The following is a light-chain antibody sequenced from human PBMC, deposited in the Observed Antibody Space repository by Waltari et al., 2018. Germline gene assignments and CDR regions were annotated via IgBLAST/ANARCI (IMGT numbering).Light chain of an antibody. J-gene: IGKJ2*03. CDR3: QQYYSIPYS. V-gene: IGKV4-1*01. CDR1: QNVLYSSNNKNY. Sequence: DIVMTQSPDSLAVSLGERATINCQSSQNVLYSSNNKNYLAWYQQKPGQPPKLLISWASTRESGVPDRFSGSGSGTDFTLTISSLQAEDVAVYYCQQYYSIPYSFGQGTKLEIK. CDR2: WAS.